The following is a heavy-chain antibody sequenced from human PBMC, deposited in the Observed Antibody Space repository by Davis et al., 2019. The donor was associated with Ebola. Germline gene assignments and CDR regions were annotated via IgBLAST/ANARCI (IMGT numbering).Heavy chain of an antibody. D-gene: IGHD1-26*01. V-gene: IGHV4-59*08. CDR2: FFYTGTT. Sequence: SETLSLTCTVSGGSISSYSWSWIRQPPGKGLEWIGYFFYTGTTNYNPSLKSRLTMSVDTSKNQFSLKLSSVTAADTAVYYCARIVGATGSWHFDLWGRGTLVTVSS. CDR1: GGSISSYS. CDR3: ARIVGATGSWHFDL. J-gene: IGHJ2*01.